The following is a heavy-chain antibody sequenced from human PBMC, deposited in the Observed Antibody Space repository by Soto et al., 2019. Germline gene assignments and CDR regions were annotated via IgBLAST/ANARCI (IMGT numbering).Heavy chain of an antibody. CDR1: GVTVSSNY. J-gene: IGHJ4*02. Sequence: GGSLRLSCAASGVTVSSNYMSWVRQAPGKGLEWVSVIYSGGSTYYADSVKGRFTISRDNSKNTLYLQMNSLRAEDTAVYYCARDSGCSGGSCYHDYWGQGTPVTVSS. D-gene: IGHD2-15*01. CDR3: ARDSGCSGGSCYHDY. CDR2: IYSGGST. V-gene: IGHV3-66*01.